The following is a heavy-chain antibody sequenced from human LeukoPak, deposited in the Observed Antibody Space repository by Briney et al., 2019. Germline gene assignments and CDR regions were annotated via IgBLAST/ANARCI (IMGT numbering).Heavy chain of an antibody. Sequence: SVKVSCKASGGTFSSYAINWVRQAPGQGLEWMGRIMPIFGIINYAQKFQGRVTITTDESTSTAHMELSSLRSEDTAVYYCAREYCSSSSCYGGNWFDPWGQGTQVTVSS. CDR1: GGTFSSYA. J-gene: IGHJ5*02. V-gene: IGHV1-69*05. CDR2: IMPIFGII. CDR3: AREYCSSSSCYGGNWFDP. D-gene: IGHD2-2*01.